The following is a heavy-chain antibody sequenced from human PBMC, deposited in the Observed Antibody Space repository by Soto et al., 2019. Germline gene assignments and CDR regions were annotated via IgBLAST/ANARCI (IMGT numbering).Heavy chain of an antibody. V-gene: IGHV1-18*01. CDR1: GYTFTSYG. CDR2: ISAYNGNT. CDR3: ARDTMTTVTKDFDY. Sequence: ASVKVSCKASGYTFTSYGISLVRQAHGQGLEWMGWISAYNGNTNYAQKLQGRVTMTTDTSTSTAYMELRSLRSDDTAVYYSARDTMTTVTKDFDYWXQGTLVTVSS. J-gene: IGHJ4*02. D-gene: IGHD4-17*01.